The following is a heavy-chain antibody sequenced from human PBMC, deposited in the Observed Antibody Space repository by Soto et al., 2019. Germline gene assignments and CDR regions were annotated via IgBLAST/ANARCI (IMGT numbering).Heavy chain of an antibody. V-gene: IGHV4-34*01. J-gene: IGHJ4*02. CDR2: INHSGST. D-gene: IGHD5-12*01. CDR3: ARGTDGWLPPPDY. Sequence: SETLSLTCAVYGGSFSGYYWSWIRQPPGKGLEWIGEINHSGSTNYNPSLKSRVTISVDTSKNQFSLKLSSVTAADTAVYYCARGTDGWLPPPDYWGQGTLVTVSS. CDR1: GGSFSGYY.